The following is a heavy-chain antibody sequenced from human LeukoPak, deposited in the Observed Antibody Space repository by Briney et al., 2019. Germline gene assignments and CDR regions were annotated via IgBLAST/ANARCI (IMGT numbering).Heavy chain of an antibody. D-gene: IGHD3-22*01. CDR1: GFTFSSYA. CDR3: AKSWCYDSSGYYPFDY. Sequence: GGSLRLSCAASGFTFSSYAMSWVRQAPGKGLEWVSAISGTGGRTYYADSVKGRFTISRDNSKNTLYLQMNSLRAEDTAVYYCAKSWCYDSSGYYPFDYWGQGTLVTVSS. CDR2: ISGTGGRT. J-gene: IGHJ4*02. V-gene: IGHV3-23*01.